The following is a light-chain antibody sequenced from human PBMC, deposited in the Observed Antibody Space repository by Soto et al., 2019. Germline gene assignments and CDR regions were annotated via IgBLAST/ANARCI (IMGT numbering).Light chain of an antibody. CDR1: EVVTTNF. V-gene: IGKV3-20*01. CDR3: HCQGPGVDT. J-gene: IGKJ2*01. CDR2: GAS. Sequence: LTKSPGSLSLSPGEIATLSCRASEVVTTNFIAWYQQQPGQPPRLLIFGASSRAAGIPDRFTGIGSGTDFNLAISRLEHEDAAVYFCHCQGPGVDTFGQGKKLEI.